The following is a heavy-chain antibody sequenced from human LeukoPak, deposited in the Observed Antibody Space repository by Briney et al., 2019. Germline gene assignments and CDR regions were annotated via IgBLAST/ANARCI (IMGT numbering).Heavy chain of an antibody. D-gene: IGHD2-21*02. J-gene: IGHJ4*02. CDR1: GFTVGNNY. CDR3: AGGHWFYFAS. V-gene: IGHV3-53*01. Sequence: GRSLKLSCVASGFTVGNNYMSWVRQAPGKGLEWVSLIHSGGDTYYADSVRGRFTISRDTSRNTLYLRMNSLRAEDAAVYYCAGGHWFYFASWGQGTLVTVSS. CDR2: IHSGGDT.